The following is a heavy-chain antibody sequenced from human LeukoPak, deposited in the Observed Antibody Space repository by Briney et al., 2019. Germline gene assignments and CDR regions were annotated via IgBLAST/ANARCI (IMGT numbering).Heavy chain of an antibody. V-gene: IGHV3-21*01. CDR2: ISPSGSST. CDR3: ARDFLGESGAAGC. D-gene: IGHD3-10*01. J-gene: IGHJ4*02. Sequence: GSLRLSCAGSGFTLSSYTMNWVRQAPGKGLEWISSISPSGSSTYNAESLRGRFTISRDNAKNAVFLQMNSLRGEDTAVYYCARDFLGESGAAGCWGQGALVTVSS. CDR1: GFTLSSYT.